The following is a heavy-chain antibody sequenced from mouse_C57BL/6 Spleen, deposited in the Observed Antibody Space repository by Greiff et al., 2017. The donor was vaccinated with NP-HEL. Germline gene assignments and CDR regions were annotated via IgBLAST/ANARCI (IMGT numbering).Heavy chain of an antibody. CDR2: INPSNGGT. J-gene: IGHJ2*01. V-gene: IGHV1-53*01. Sequence: VQLQQSGTELVKPGASVKLSCKASGYTFTSYWMHWVKQRPGQGLEWIGNINPSNGGTNYNEKFKSKATLTVDKSSSTAYMQLSSLTSEDSAVYYCARLLYYYGSSYRNFDYWGQGTTLTVSS. CDR3: ARLLYYYGSSYRNFDY. D-gene: IGHD1-1*01. CDR1: GYTFTSYW.